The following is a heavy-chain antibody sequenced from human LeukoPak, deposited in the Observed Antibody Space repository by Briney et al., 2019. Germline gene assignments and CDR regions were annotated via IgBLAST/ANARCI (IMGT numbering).Heavy chain of an antibody. CDR2: IYYSGST. CDR3: ARRGSDVLTGYSLGAFDI. Sequence: SETLSLTCTVSGDSISSYYWNWIRQPPGKGLEWIGSIYYSGSTYYNPSLKSRVTISVDTSKNQFSLKLSSVTAADTAVYYCARRGSDVLTGYSLGAFDIWGPGTMVTVSS. CDR1: GDSISSYY. J-gene: IGHJ3*02. D-gene: IGHD3-9*01. V-gene: IGHV4-59*05.